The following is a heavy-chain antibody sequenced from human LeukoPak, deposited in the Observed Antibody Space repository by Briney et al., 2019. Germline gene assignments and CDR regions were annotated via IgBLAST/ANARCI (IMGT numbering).Heavy chain of an antibody. V-gene: IGHV3-23*01. J-gene: IGHJ3*02. CDR1: GVTFSSYV. Sequence: ESPRLSCEASGVTFSSYVMSWVRQAPGKRPEWVSGISGSGGGTYYADSVKGRFAISRDNSKNTLYLQMNSLRAEDTAVYYCVQEGPRGLAFDIWGQGTKVTVSS. CDR3: VQEGPRGLAFDI. CDR2: ISGSGGGT.